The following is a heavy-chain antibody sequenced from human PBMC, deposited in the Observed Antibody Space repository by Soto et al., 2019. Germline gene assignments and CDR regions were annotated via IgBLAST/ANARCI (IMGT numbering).Heavy chain of an antibody. Sequence: GGSLRLSCAASGFTFSSYAMSWVRQAPGKGLEWVSAISGSGGSTYYADSVKGRFTISRDNSKNTLYLQMNSLRAEDTAVYYCVVHSLLRFLEWSPPPEYYMDVWGKGTTVTVSS. J-gene: IGHJ6*03. V-gene: IGHV3-23*01. CDR2: ISGSGGST. CDR3: VVHSLLRFLEWSPPPEYYMDV. D-gene: IGHD3-3*01. CDR1: GFTFSSYA.